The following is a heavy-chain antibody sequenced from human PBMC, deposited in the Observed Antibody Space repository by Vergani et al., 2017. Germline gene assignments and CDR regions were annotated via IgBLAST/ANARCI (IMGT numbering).Heavy chain of an antibody. V-gene: IGHV4-39*07. J-gene: IGHJ4*02. CDR1: GGSISSSSYY. CDR3: ARENGVPAAIGD. D-gene: IGHD2-2*01. CDR2: IYYSGST. Sequence: QVQLQESGPGLVKPSETLSLTCTVSGGSISSSSYYWGWIRQPPGKGLEWIGSIYYSGSTYYNPSLKSRVTMSVDTSKNQFSLKLSSVTAVDTAVYYCARENGVPAAIGDWGQGTLVTVSS.